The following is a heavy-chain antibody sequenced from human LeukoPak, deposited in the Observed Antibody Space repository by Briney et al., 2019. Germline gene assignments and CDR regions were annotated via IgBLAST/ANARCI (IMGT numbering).Heavy chain of an antibody. V-gene: IGHV3-48*03. Sequence: GGSLRLSCAASGFTFSSYEMNWVRQAPGKGLEWVSYISSSGSTIYYADSVKGRFTISRDNAKNSLYLQMNSLRAEDTAVYYCARDSVLRYPGDYWGQGTLVTVSS. CDR2: ISSSGSTI. CDR3: ARDSVLRYPGDY. D-gene: IGHD3-9*01. CDR1: GFTFSSYE. J-gene: IGHJ4*02.